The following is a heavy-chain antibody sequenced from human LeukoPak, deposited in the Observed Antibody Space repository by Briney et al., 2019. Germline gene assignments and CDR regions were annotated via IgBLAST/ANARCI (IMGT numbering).Heavy chain of an antibody. CDR2: ISYDGSNK. D-gene: IGHD3-10*01. CDR1: GFTFSSYG. CDR3: ATTEGWFGEPLIYYYGMDV. V-gene: IGHV3-30*03. Sequence: PGGSLRLSCAASGFTFSSYGMHWVRQAPGKGLEWGADISYDGSNKYYADSVKGRFTISRDNSKNTLYLQMNSLRAEDTAVYYCATTEGWFGEPLIYYYGMDVWGKGTTVTVSS. J-gene: IGHJ6*04.